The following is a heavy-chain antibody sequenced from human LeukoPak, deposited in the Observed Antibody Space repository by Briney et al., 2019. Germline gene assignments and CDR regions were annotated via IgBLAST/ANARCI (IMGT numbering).Heavy chain of an antibody. V-gene: IGHV3-74*01. CDR3: ATSRSFDY. J-gene: IGHJ4*02. CDR2: INSNGSST. D-gene: IGHD1-14*01. CDR1: GFTFSSYW. Sequence: PGGSLRLSCAASGFTFSSYWIHWVRQVPGKGLVWVSCINSNGSSTNYADSVKGRFTISRDNAKNTLYLQMNSLRAEDTAVYYCATSRSFDYWGQGILDTVSS.